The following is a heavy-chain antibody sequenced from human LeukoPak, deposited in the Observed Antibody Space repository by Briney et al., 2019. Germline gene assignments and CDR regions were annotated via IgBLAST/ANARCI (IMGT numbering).Heavy chain of an antibody. CDR1: GGSFSGYY. V-gene: IGHV4-34*01. CDR2: INHSGST. CDR3: ARYNWNYGGAFDI. Sequence: PSETLSLTCAVYGGSFSGYYWSWIRQPPGKGLEWIGEINHSGSTNYNPSLKSRVTISVDTSKNQFSLKLSSVTAADTAVYYCARYNWNYGGAFDIWGQGTMVTVSS. J-gene: IGHJ3*02. D-gene: IGHD1-7*01.